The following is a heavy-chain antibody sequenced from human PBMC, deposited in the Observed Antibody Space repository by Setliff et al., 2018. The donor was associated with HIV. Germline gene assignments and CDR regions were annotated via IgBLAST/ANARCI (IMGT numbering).Heavy chain of an antibody. CDR2: IIPILGIA. V-gene: IGHV1-69*02. J-gene: IGHJ6*03. D-gene: IGHD3-3*01. Sequence: RASVKVSCKASGGTFSSYTISWVRQAPGQGLEWMGRIIPILGIANYAQKFQGRVTITADKSTSTAYMGLTSLRFDDTAMYYCVRGVQSPPHYSYYYMDVWGEGTMVTVSS. CDR3: VRGVQSPPHYSYYYMDV. CDR1: GGTFSSYT.